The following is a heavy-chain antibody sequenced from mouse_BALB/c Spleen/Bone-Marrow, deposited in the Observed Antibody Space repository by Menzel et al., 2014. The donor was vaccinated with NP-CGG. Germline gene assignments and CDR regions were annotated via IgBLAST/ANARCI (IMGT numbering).Heavy chain of an antibody. CDR2: IYPGDGDA. Sequence: QVQLQQSGAELARPGASVKLSCKASRYTFTSYWMQWVKQRPGQGLEWIGTIYPGDGDARYTQKFKGKATLTADKSSSTAYMQLSSLASEDSAVYYCARNYYYASSWSAMDYWGQGTSVTVSS. CDR3: ARNYYYASSWSAMDY. V-gene: IGHV1-87*01. D-gene: IGHD1-1*01. J-gene: IGHJ4*01. CDR1: RYTFTSYW.